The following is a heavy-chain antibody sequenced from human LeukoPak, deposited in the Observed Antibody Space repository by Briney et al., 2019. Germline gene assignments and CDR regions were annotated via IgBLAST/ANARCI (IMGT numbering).Heavy chain of an antibody. Sequence: SETLSLTCAVYGGSFSGYYWSWIRQPPGKGLEWIGEINHSGSTNYNPSLKSRVTISVDTSKNQFSLKLSSVTAADTAVYYCARGAGNWFDPWGQGTLVTVSS. CDR3: ARGAGNWFDP. CDR1: GGSFSGYY. CDR2: INHSGST. D-gene: IGHD6-19*01. J-gene: IGHJ5*02. V-gene: IGHV4-34*01.